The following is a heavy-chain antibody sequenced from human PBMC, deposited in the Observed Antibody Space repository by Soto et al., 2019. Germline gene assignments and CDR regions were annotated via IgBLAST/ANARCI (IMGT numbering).Heavy chain of an antibody. J-gene: IGHJ4*02. CDR3: AHRLDDISPFDS. Sequence: QITLKESGPTLVKPTQTLTLTCTFSGFSLSTSGVNVAWIRPPPGKALEWLALIYWDDDKRYSPSLRSRLTITKDTSKNQVVLTMTNMDPVDTATYYCAHRLDDISPFDSWGQGTLVTVSS. CDR2: IYWDDDK. V-gene: IGHV2-5*02. D-gene: IGHD3-9*01. CDR1: GFSLSTSGVN.